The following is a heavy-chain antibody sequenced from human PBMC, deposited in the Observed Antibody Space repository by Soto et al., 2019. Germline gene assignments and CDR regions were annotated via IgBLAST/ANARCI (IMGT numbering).Heavy chain of an antibody. D-gene: IGHD5-18*01. Sequence: GGSLRLSCAASGFTFSSYAMSWVRQAPGKGLEWVSAISGSGGSTYYADSVKGRFTISRDNSKNTLYLQMNSLRAEDTAVYYCAKVQIQLWTFYYFDYWGQGTLVTVSS. CDR1: GFTFSSYA. CDR3: AKVQIQLWTFYYFDY. CDR2: ISGSGGST. V-gene: IGHV3-23*01. J-gene: IGHJ4*02.